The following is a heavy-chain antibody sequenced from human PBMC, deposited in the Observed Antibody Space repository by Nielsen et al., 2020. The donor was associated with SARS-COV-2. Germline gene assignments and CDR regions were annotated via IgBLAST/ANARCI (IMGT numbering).Heavy chain of an antibody. CDR2: ISDDGDDT. Sequence: GKSLKISCAASGFAFREFGMRWVRQAPGRGLEWISAISDDGDDTHYADSVKGRFIISRDNSANMLYLQMNNLGAQDTAMYHCAKDPRVYRYWFDPWGEGSLVTVSS. D-gene: IGHD2-8*01. J-gene: IGHJ5*02. CDR1: GFAFREFG. CDR3: AKDPRVYRYWFDP. V-gene: IGHV3-23*01.